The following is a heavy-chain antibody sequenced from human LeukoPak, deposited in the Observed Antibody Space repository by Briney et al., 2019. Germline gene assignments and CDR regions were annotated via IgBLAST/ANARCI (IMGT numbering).Heavy chain of an antibody. CDR1: GGTFSSYA. V-gene: IGHV1-69*13. D-gene: IGHD3-22*01. CDR2: IIPIFGTA. CDR3: ARDRPSESSGYYYGDAFDI. J-gene: IGHJ3*02. Sequence: SVKVSCKASGGTFSSYAISWVRQAPGQGLEWMGGIIPIFGTANYAQKFQGRVTITADESTSTAYMELSSLRSEDTAVYYCARDRPSESSGYYYGDAFDIWGQGTMVTVSS.